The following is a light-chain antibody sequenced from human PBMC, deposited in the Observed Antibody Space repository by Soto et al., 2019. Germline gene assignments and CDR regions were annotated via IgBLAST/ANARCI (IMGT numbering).Light chain of an antibody. CDR3: QQGHNWPLT. J-gene: IGKJ2*01. V-gene: IGKV3-15*01. CDR1: QSISTE. Sequence: EIVMTQSPGTLSVSPGEGATLSCRASQSISTELAWYQQKPGQPPRLLIYSASTRATGVPARFTGSGSGSEFTLTISGLQSEDFAVYYCQQGHNWPLTFGQGTRLEI. CDR2: SAS.